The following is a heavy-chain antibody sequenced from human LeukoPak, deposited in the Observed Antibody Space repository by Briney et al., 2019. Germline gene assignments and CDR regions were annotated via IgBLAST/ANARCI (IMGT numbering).Heavy chain of an antibody. CDR2: IRYDGSNK. V-gene: IGHV3-30*02. Sequence: PGGSLRLSCAASGFTFSSYGMHWVRQAPGKGLEWVVFIRYDGSNKYYADSVKGRFTISRDNSKNTLYLQMNSLRAEDTAVYYCAKDSTSKRSSPFDPWGQGTLVTVSS. J-gene: IGHJ5*02. D-gene: IGHD2-2*01. CDR3: AKDSTSKRSSPFDP. CDR1: GFTFSSYG.